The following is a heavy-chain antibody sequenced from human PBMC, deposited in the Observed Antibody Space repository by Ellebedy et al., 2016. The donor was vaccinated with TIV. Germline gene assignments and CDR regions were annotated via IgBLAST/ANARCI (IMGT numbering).Heavy chain of an antibody. CDR2: IYYSRGT. J-gene: IGHJ4*02. CDR1: GGSMNSHY. V-gene: IGHV4-59*11. CDR3: AGGPNQYDFDY. Sequence: MPSETLSLTCTVSGGSMNSHYWSWIRQSPGKGLEWIGYIYYSRGTNYNPSLRIRVTISVYTSKNQFSLKLSHLTAADTALSYCAGGPNQYDFDYWGQGTLVTVSS. D-gene: IGHD1-14*01.